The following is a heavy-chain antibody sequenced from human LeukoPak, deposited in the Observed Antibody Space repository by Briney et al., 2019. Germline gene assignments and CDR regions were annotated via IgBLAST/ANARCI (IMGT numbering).Heavy chain of an antibody. V-gene: IGHV1-18*01. CDR2: ISAYNGNT. CDR3: ARRGVHYYYGMDV. J-gene: IGHJ6*02. Sequence: ASVTVSFTASGYTFITYGISWVRQAPGQGLEWMGWISAYNGNTNYAQKLQGRVTMTTDTSTSTAYMELRSLRSDDTAVYYCARRGVHYYYGMDVWGQGTTVTVSS. D-gene: IGHD1-1*01. CDR1: GYTFITYG.